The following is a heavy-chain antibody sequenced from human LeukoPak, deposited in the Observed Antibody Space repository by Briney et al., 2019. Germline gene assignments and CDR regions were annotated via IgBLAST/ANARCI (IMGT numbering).Heavy chain of an antibody. Sequence: ASVKVSCKASGYTFTGYYMHWVRQVPGQGLEWMGWINPNSGGTNYAQKFQGRVTMTRDTSISTAYMELSRLRSDDTAVYYCARAAVPAAHPYFDYWGQGTLVTVSS. J-gene: IGHJ4*02. CDR2: INPNSGGT. V-gene: IGHV1-2*02. D-gene: IGHD2-2*01. CDR3: ARAAVPAAHPYFDY. CDR1: GYTFTGYY.